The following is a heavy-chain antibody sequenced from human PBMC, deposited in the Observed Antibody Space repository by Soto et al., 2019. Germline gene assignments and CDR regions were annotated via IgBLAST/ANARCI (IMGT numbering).Heavy chain of an antibody. CDR1: GGTFSSYT. D-gene: IGHD3-10*01. CDR2: IIPILGIA. J-gene: IGHJ5*02. CDR3: ARNRGLYANWFDP. Sequence: SVKVSCTASGGTFSSYTISWVRQAPGQGLEWMGRIIPILGIANYAQKFQGRVTITADKSTSTAYMELSSLRSEDTAVYYCARNRGLYANWFDPWGQGTLVTVSS. V-gene: IGHV1-69*02.